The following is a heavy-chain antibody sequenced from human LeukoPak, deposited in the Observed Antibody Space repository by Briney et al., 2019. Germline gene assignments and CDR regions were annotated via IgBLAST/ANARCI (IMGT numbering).Heavy chain of an antibody. CDR3: ARDPHPYYDSSGYLRPRDY. CDR1: GYTFTSYG. CDR2: ISAYNGNT. D-gene: IGHD3-22*01. Sequence: ASVKVSCKASGYTFTSYGISWVRQAPGQGLEWMGWISAYNGNTNYAQKLQGRVTMTTDTSTSTAYMELRSLRSDDTAVYYCARDPHPYYDSSGYLRPRDYGGQGTLVTVSS. V-gene: IGHV1-18*01. J-gene: IGHJ4*02.